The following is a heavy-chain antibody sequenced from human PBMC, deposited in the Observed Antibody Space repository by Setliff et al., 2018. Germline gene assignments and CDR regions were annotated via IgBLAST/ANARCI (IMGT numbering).Heavy chain of an antibody. CDR1: GYTFTNYG. D-gene: IGHD3-3*01. CDR2: ISPHTGVT. CDR3: VREGLSFGPGCCPNWLDP. Sequence: ASVKVSYKASGYTFTNYGITWVRQAPGQGLEWMGWISPHTGVTNYAQKFQGRVTLTRDTSITTVYMELSTLTSDDTAVYYCVREGLSFGPGCCPNWLDPWGQGTLVTVSS. V-gene: IGHV1-2*02. J-gene: IGHJ5*02.